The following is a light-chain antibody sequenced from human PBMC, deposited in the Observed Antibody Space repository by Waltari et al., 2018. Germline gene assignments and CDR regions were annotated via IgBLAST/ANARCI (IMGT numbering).Light chain of an antibody. CDR3: MQGLRLPRT. J-gene: IGKJ1*01. V-gene: IGKV2-29*03. CDR1: VSLVHRDGATY. CDR2: ESS. Sequence: IEVTQTPLSLSVTHGQSASISCKSSVSLVHRDGATYLYWYVKKPGQSPQLLMYESSRLLLAVPDMFSGSGSGTDFTLRISRVQAGDFGVYYCMQGLRLPRTFGQGTKVEIK.